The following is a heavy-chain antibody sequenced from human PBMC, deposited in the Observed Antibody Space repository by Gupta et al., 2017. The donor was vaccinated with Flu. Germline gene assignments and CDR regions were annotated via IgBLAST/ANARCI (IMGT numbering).Heavy chain of an antibody. CDR3: ARGYYYDSSGYYALGAFDI. J-gene: IGHJ3*02. CDR1: GYSICSGSY. D-gene: IGHD3-22*01. V-gene: IGHV4-38-2*01. CDR2: IYHSGST. Sequence: QVQLQESGPGLVKPSATLSLTCAVSGYSICSGSYCGWTRHPPGKGLEWIGSIYHSGSTYYNPSLKSRVTISVDTSKNQFSLKLSSVTAADTAVYYCARGYYYDSSGYYALGAFDIWGQGTMVTVSS.